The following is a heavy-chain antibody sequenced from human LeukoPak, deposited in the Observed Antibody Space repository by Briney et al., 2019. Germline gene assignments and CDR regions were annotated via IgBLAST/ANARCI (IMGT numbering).Heavy chain of an antibody. D-gene: IGHD6-13*01. CDR2: ITSIGAGT. V-gene: IGHV3-23*01. CDR1: GFTFSSYA. Sequence: GGSLRLSCAASGFTFSSYAMTWVRQAPEKGLEWVSSITSIGAGTSYADSVKGRFTISRDNSKNTLYLQMDSLRAADTAVYYCGWKPAGGHPYDYWGQGTLVTVSS. J-gene: IGHJ4*02. CDR3: GWKPAGGHPYDY.